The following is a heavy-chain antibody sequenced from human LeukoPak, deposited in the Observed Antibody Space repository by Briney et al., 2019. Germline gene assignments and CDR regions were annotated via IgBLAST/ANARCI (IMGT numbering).Heavy chain of an antibody. CDR1: GSTFNNYA. CDR3: ARTAEYQRIYYYYGMGV. Sequence: GGSLRLSCAASGSTFNNYAMTWVRQAPGKGLEWVSVVSGSGDNTNYADSVKGRFTISRDNSKNTLYLQMNSLRAEDTAVYYCARTAEYQRIYYYYGMGVWGQGTTVTVSS. D-gene: IGHD2-2*01. CDR2: VSGSGDNT. J-gene: IGHJ6*02. V-gene: IGHV3-23*01.